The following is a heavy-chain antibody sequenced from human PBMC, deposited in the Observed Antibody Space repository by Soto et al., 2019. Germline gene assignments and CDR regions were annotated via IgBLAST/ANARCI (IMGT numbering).Heavy chain of an antibody. D-gene: IGHD1-26*01. J-gene: IGHJ3*02. CDR3: ARGLGASYAFDI. V-gene: IGHV1-46*01. Sequence: ASVKVSCKASGFIFSKYYMHWVRQAPGQGLEWVGIINPSGTRTSCAQKLQGRVTMTRDTSTSTGYMELSSLTSDDTAVYYCARGLGASYAFDIWGQGTMDSVS. CDR2: INPSGTRT. CDR1: GFIFSKYY.